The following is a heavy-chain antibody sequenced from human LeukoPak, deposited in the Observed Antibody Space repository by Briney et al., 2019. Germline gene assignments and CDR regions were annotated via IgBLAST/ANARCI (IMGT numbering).Heavy chain of an antibody. CDR3: ARAIVGAPAFDY. V-gene: IGHV3-74*01. CDR1: GFTFSSYW. J-gene: IGHJ4*02. CDR2: INTEGSST. D-gene: IGHD1-26*01. Sequence: GGSLRLSCAASGFTFSSYWMHWVRQAPGKGLVWVSRINTEGSSTSYADSVKGRFTISRDNAKNTLYLQMNSLRAEDTAVYYCARAIVGAPAFDYWGEGTLVTVSS.